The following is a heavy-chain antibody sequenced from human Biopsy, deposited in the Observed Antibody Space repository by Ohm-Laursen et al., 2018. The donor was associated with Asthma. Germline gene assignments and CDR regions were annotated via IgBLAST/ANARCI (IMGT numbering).Heavy chain of an antibody. CDR2: IWYDGSNK. V-gene: IGHV3-33*06. CDR3: AKDKRYSGSYFDC. J-gene: IGHJ4*02. CDR1: GFTFSSYG. D-gene: IGHD1-26*01. Sequence: SLRLSCSASGFTFSSYGMHWVRQAPGKGLEWVAVIWYDGSNKYYADSVKGRFTISRDNSKNTLYLQMNSLRAEDTAVYYCAKDKRYSGSYFDCWGQGTLVTVSS.